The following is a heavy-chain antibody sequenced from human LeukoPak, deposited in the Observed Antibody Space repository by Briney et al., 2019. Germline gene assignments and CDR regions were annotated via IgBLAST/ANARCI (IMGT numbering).Heavy chain of an antibody. V-gene: IGHV3-30*02. CDR3: AKGRVWIQLWLQGHERERDAFDI. J-gene: IGHJ3*02. D-gene: IGHD5-18*01. Sequence: GGSLRLSXAASGFTFSSYGMHWVRQAPGKGLEWVAFIRYDGSNKYYADSVKGRFTISRDNSKNTLYLQMNSLRAEDTAVYYCAKGRVWIQLWLQGHERERDAFDIWGQGTMVTVSS. CDR1: GFTFSSYG. CDR2: IRYDGSNK.